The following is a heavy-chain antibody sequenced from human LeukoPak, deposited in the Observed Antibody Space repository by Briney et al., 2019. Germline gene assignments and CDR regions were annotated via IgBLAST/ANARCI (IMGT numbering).Heavy chain of an antibody. CDR3: AGGTGFIIKD. V-gene: IGHV3-7*03. J-gene: IGHJ4*02. CDR1: GFPFSSYW. CDR2: IKQDGSEK. Sequence: PGGSLRLSCVASGFPFSSYWMTWVRRAPGKGLEWVANIKQDGSEKNYVDSVKGRFTISRDNAKNSLYLQMNNLRVEDTAMYYCAGGTGFIIKDWGQGTLVTVSS. D-gene: IGHD3-9*01.